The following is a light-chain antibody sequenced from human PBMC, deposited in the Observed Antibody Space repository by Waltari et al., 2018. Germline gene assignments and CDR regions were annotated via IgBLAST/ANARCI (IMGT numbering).Light chain of an antibody. CDR1: QSVRGY. CDR2: DSS. J-gene: IGKJ3*01. CDR3: HHLTNWPAFT. Sequence: VLTQSPATLSLSPGERATLSCRASQSVRGYIAWYQQKPGQAPRLLIYDSSNRATGVPAIFSGSVSGTDFTLTISSLEPEDCAVYYCHHLTNWPAFTFGPGTKVDVK. V-gene: IGKV3-11*01.